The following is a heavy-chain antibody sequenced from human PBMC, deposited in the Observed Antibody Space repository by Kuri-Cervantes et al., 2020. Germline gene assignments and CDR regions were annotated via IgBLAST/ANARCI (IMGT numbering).Heavy chain of an antibody. CDR3: ARVQVTSSWFRYYYYYMDV. CDR2: ISSSSSYI. D-gene: IGHD6-13*01. J-gene: IGHJ6*03. Sequence: GESLKISCAASGFTFSSYSVNWVRQAPGKGLEWVSSISSSSSYIYYADSVKGRFTISRDNAKNSLYLQTNSLRAEDTAVYYCARVQVTSSWFRYYYYYMDVWGKGTTVTVSS. V-gene: IGHV3-21*01. CDR1: GFTFSSYS.